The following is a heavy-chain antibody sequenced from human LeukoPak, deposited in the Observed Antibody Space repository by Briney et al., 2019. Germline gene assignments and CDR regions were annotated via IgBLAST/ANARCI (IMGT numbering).Heavy chain of an antibody. J-gene: IGHJ3*02. CDR2: IYYSGST. V-gene: IGHV4-39*01. Sequence: NTSETLSLTCTVSGGSISSSSYYWGWIRQPPGKGLEWIGSIYYSGSTYYNPSLKSRVTISVDTSKNQFSLKLSSVTAADTAVYYCARSKNSFRRYYDSSGRPYAFDIWGQGTMVTVSS. CDR1: GGSISSSSYY. D-gene: IGHD3-22*01. CDR3: ARSKNSFRRYYDSSGRPYAFDI.